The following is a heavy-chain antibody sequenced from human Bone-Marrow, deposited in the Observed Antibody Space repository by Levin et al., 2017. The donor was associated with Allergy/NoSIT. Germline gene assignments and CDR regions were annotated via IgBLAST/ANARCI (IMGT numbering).Heavy chain of an antibody. D-gene: IGHD2-15*01. CDR2: ISYDGSNK. CDR1: GFTFSSYG. V-gene: IGHV3-30*18. CDR3: AKARYYCSGGSCFTSYFDY. J-gene: IGHJ4*02. Sequence: GGSLRLSCAASGFTFSSYGMHWVRQAPGKGLEWVAVISYDGSNKYYADSVKGRFTISRDNSKNTLYLQMNSLRAEDTAVYYCAKARYYCSGGSCFTSYFDYWGQGTLVTVSS.